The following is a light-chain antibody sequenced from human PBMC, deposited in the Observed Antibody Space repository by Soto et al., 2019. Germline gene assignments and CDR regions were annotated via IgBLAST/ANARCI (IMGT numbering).Light chain of an antibody. CDR2: GAS. CDR3: HQYDNWPLT. Sequence: EMVMTQSPATLSVSPGETATLSCRASQTVSSNLAWYQKKPGQAPRLLIYGASTRATGIPARFSGSGSGIEFTLTISSLQSEDFAVYYCHQYDNWPLTFGGGTKVEIK. V-gene: IGKV3-15*01. CDR1: QTVSSN. J-gene: IGKJ4*01.